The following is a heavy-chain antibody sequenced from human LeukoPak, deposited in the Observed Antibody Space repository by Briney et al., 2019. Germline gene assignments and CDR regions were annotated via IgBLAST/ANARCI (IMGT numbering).Heavy chain of an antibody. CDR2: LYYSGAT. CDR1: GDSISQDY. Sequence: SETLSLTCTVSGDSISQDYWSWIRQPPGKGLEWIGWLYYSGATSYNPPLKSRVTLSVDTSRNQFSLNLNSVTAADTAVYYCARYGSNSGWKSFDVWGHGTMVTVSS. D-gene: IGHD6-25*01. J-gene: IGHJ3*01. V-gene: IGHV4-59*01. CDR3: ARYGSNSGWKSFDV.